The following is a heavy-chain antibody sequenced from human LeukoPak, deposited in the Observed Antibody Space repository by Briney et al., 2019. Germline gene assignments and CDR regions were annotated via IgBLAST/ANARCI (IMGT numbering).Heavy chain of an antibody. Sequence: PSETLSLTCTVSGGSISSYYWSWIRQPPGKGLEWIGSMYYSGSTNYKPSLKSRVTISVDTSKDQFSLRLSSVTAADTAVYYCARHAYYYDRSGSYEAFDIWGQGTMVTVSS. V-gene: IGHV4-59*08. CDR1: GGSISSYY. D-gene: IGHD3-22*01. CDR2: MYYSGST. CDR3: ARHAYYYDRSGSYEAFDI. J-gene: IGHJ3*02.